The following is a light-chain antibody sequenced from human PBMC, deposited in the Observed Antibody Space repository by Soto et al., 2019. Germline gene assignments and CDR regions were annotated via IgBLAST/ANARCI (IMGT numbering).Light chain of an antibody. CDR2: GVS. CDR3: QQYGTSPLT. V-gene: IGKV3-20*01. CDR1: QSVGSTY. Sequence: EIVLTQSPGTLSLSPGERATLSCRASQSVGSTYLAWYQQKHGQAPKLLIYGVSSRATGIPDRFSGSGSGTDLTLNISRLETEDFAVYYCQQYGTSPLTFGPGTKVDV. J-gene: IGKJ3*01.